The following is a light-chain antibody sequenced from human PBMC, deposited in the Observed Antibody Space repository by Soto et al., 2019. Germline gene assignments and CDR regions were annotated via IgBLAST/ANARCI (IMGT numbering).Light chain of an antibody. CDR3: QQYSSSSRT. J-gene: IGKJ1*01. CDR1: QSVSSSY. Sequence: EIVLTQSPGTLSLSPGERATLSCRASQSVSSSYLAWYQQKPGQAPRLLLYAASSRATSIQDRLSGSGSGTDFTLTISRLEPEDFAVYYCQQYSSSSRTFGQGTKVEIK. CDR2: AAS. V-gene: IGKV3-20*01.